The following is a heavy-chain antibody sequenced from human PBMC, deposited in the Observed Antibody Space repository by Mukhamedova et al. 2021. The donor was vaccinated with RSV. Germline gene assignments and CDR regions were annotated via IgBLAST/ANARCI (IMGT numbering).Heavy chain of an antibody. Sequence: VRQAPGKGLEWVSGISNSGAGTYYAASVKGRFTISRDNSKNTLYLQVNSLRAEDTAVYYCAKGGVRYNGAESLNWFDPWGQGTL. J-gene: IGHJ5*02. CDR2: ISNSGAGT. V-gene: IGHV3-23*01. CDR3: AKGGVRYNGAESLNWFDP. D-gene: IGHD3-10*01.